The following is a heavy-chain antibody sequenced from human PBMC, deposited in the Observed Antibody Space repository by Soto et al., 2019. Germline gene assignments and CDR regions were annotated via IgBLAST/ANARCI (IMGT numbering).Heavy chain of an antibody. D-gene: IGHD2-15*01. CDR1: GFSFSGSW. Sequence: EVQLVDSGGGLVQPGGSLRLSCEASGFSFSGSWMTWVRQAPGRGLEWLAKINPDGSGEYYVDSVKGRFTISRDNARSSLFFQMHSLRDEDTAVYFCAREHSFGLDYWGQGTLVTVSS. V-gene: IGHV3-7*04. CDR2: INPDGSGE. CDR3: AREHSFGLDY. J-gene: IGHJ4*02.